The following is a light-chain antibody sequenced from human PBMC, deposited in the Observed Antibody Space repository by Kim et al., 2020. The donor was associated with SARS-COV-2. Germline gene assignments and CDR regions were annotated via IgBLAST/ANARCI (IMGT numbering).Light chain of an antibody. CDR3: QQYNKWPLT. V-gene: IGKV3-15*01. CDR2: DAS. Sequence: VSPWERATLSCRASQSVSSDLAWYQQKPGQAPRLLIYDASTRATGIPARFSGSGSGTEFTLTISSLQSEDFAVYYCQQYNKWPLTFGGGTKVDIK. CDR1: QSVSSD. J-gene: IGKJ4*01.